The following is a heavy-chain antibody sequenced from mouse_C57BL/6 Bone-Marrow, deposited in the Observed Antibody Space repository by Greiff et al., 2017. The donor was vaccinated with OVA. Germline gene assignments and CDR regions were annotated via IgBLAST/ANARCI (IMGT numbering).Heavy chain of an antibody. CDR3: ARHGPNWYFDV. CDR1: GFTFTDYY. J-gene: IGHJ1*03. Sequence: EVKLMESGGGLVQPGGSLSLSCAASGFTFTDYYMSWVRQPPGKALEWLGFIRNKANGYTTEYSASVKGRFTISRDNSQSILYLQMNALRAEDSATYYCARHGPNWYFDVWGTGTTVTVSS. CDR2: IRNKANGYTT. V-gene: IGHV7-3*01. D-gene: IGHD6-5*01.